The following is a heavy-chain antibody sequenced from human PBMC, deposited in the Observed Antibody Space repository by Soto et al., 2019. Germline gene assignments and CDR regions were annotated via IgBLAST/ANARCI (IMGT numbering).Heavy chain of an antibody. D-gene: IGHD5-18*01. V-gene: IGHV2-5*02. Sequence: QITLKESGPPLVKPTQTLTLTCTLSGFSLSTSGVGVGWIRQPPGKALEWLALIYWDDDKRYSPSLKSRLTLTKDPSKNQVVLTSTHMDPVDTATYYCALVDTAMALDYWGQGTLVTVSS. J-gene: IGHJ4*02. CDR1: GFSLSTSGVG. CDR3: ALVDTAMALDY. CDR2: IYWDDDK.